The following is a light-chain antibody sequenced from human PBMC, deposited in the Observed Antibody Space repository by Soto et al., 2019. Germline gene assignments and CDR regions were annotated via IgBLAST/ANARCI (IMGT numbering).Light chain of an antibody. J-gene: IGKJ3*01. V-gene: IGKV1-33*01. CDR2: DAS. CDR3: QQYDNLET. CDR1: QGISNY. Sequence: DIQMTQSPSSLSASVGDRVTITCQASQGISNYLNWYQQKPGKAPKLLIYDASNLETGVPSRFSGSGSGTDFTFTISSLQPEDIATYYCQQYDNLETFGPGTKVDIK.